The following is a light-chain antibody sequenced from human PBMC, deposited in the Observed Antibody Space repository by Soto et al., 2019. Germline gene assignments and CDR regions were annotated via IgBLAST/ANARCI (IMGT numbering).Light chain of an antibody. Sequence: EIVLTQSPGTLSLSPGERATLSCRASQSVTGTYLAWYQQKPGQAPRLLIYGASNKATGIPDRFSGSGSGTDFTLTISRLEPEDFAVYLCQHYGSSPPTYTFGQGTKLEIK. V-gene: IGKV3-20*01. J-gene: IGKJ2*01. CDR2: GAS. CDR1: QSVTGTY. CDR3: QHYGSSPPTYT.